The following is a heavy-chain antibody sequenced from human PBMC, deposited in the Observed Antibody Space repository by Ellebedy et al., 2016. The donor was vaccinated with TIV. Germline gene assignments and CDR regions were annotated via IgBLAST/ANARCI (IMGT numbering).Heavy chain of an antibody. CDR3: AKGRTVTRPFDY. CDR2: ISGSGGST. J-gene: IGHJ4*02. CDR1: GFTFSSYA. Sequence: GESLKISXVASGFTFSSYAMSWVRQAPGKGLEWVSAISGSGGSTYYADSVKGRFTISRDNSKNTLYLQMNSLRAEDTAVYYCAKGRTVTRPFDYWGQGTLVTVSS. D-gene: IGHD4-17*01. V-gene: IGHV3-23*01.